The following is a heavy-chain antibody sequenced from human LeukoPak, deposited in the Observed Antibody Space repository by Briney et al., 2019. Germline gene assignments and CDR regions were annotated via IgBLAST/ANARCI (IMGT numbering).Heavy chain of an antibody. Sequence: ASVKVSCKASGYTFTSYDINWVRQATGQGLEWMGWMNPNSGNTGYAQKFQGRVTMTRNTSISTAYMELSSLRSEDTAVYYCVRSAARREANYYYYMDVWGKGTTVTVSS. CDR1: GYTFTSYD. J-gene: IGHJ6*03. D-gene: IGHD6-6*01. V-gene: IGHV1-8*01. CDR2: MNPNSGNT. CDR3: VRSAARREANYYYYMDV.